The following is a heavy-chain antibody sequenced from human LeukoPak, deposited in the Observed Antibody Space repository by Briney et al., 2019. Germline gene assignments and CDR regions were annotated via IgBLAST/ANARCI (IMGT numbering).Heavy chain of an antibody. Sequence: SETLSLTCAVYGVSFSGYYWSWIRQPPGKGLEWIGEINHSGSTNYNPSLKSRVTISVDTSKNQFSLKLSSVTAADTAVYYCARDDYDILTGYFGGSDYWGQGTLVTVSS. CDR3: ARDDYDILTGYFGGSDY. CDR1: GVSFSGYY. V-gene: IGHV4-34*01. CDR2: INHSGST. D-gene: IGHD3-9*01. J-gene: IGHJ4*02.